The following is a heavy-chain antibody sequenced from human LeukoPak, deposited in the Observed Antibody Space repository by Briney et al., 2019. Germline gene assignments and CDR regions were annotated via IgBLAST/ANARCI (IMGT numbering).Heavy chain of an antibody. J-gene: IGHJ4*02. CDR1: GGSFSGYY. D-gene: IGHD3-3*01. Sequence: SSETLSLTCAVYGGSFSGYYWSWIRQPPGKGLEWIGEINHSGSTNYNPSLKSRVTISVDTSKNQFSLKLSSVTAADTAVYYCARGGRDYDFWRNYYFAYWGQGTLVTVSS. V-gene: IGHV4-34*01. CDR2: INHSGST. CDR3: ARGGRDYDFWRNYYFAY.